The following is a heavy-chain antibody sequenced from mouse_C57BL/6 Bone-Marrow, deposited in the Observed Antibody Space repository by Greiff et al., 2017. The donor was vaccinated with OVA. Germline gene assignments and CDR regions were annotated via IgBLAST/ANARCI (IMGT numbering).Heavy chain of an antibody. J-gene: IGHJ3*01. CDR2: IYPGNSDT. CDR1: GYTFTSYW. D-gene: IGHD2-4*01. CDR3: TRSGGVDYDPSFAY. Sequence: VQLQQSGTVLARPGASVKMSCKTSGYTFTSYWMHWVKQRPGQGLEWIGAIYPGNSDTSYNQKFKGKAKLTAVTSASTAYMELSSLTNEDSAVYYCTRSGGVDYDPSFAYWGQGTLVTVSA. V-gene: IGHV1-5*01.